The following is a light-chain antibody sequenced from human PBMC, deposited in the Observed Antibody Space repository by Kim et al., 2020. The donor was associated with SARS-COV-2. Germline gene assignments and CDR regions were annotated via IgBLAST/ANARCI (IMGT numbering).Light chain of an antibody. CDR3: AAWDDSLHGPV. Sequence: GPRVTISCSGGSSNIGSKAVNWYQQVPGTAPKLLIHTNDQRPSGVPDRFSGSKSGTSGSLVISGLQSEDEADYYCAAWDDSLHGPVFGGGTQLTVL. J-gene: IGLJ2*01. V-gene: IGLV1-44*01. CDR1: SSNIGSKA. CDR2: TND.